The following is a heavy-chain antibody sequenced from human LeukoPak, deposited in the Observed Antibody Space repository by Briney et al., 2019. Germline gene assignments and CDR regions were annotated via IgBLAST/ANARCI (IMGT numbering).Heavy chain of an antibody. CDR2: ISESGGTT. CDR3: AGQWLING. CDR1: GFTFSSYA. D-gene: IGHD6-19*01. V-gene: IGHV3-23*01. Sequence: GGSLRLTCAASGFTFSSYAMNWVRQAPGKGLEWVSSISESGGTTDYADSVKGRFTISRDNSKNTLYLQMNSLRAEDTAVYYCAGQWLINGWGQGILVTVSS. J-gene: IGHJ4*02.